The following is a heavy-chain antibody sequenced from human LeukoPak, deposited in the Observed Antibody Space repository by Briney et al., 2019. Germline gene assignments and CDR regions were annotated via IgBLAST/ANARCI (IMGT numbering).Heavy chain of an antibody. Sequence: ASVKVSCKASGYTFTGYYMHWVRQAPGQGLEWTGWNNPNSGCTNYAQKFQGRVTMTRDTSISTAYMELSRLRSDDTAVYYCARLLGYCSSTSCRDYWGQGTLVTVSS. CDR3: ARLLGYCSSTSCRDY. CDR1: GYTFTGYY. V-gene: IGHV1-2*02. J-gene: IGHJ4*02. CDR2: NNPNSGCT. D-gene: IGHD2-2*01.